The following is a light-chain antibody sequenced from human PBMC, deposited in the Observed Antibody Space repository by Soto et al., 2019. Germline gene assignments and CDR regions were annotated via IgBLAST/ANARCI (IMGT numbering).Light chain of an antibody. CDR2: AAS. Sequence: DIQMTQSPSSLSASVGDRVTITCRTSQSITKYLNWYQHKPGEAPRLLVYAASNLQSGVPPRFSGSGSGTDFTLTISSLQPEDSATYYCQQSYTTLWAAVGGGTKVEIK. J-gene: IGKJ4*01. V-gene: IGKV1-39*01. CDR3: QQSYTTLWAA. CDR1: QSITKY.